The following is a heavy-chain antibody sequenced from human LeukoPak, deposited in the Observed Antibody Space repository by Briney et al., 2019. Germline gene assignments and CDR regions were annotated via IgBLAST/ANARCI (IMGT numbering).Heavy chain of an antibody. V-gene: IGHV3-21*01. Sequence: GGSLRLSCAASGFTFSSYSMNWVRQAPGKGLEWVSSISSSSSYIYYADSVKGRFTIPRDNAKNSLYLQMNSLRAEDTAVYYCAYGSGSFPFDYWGQGTLVTVSS. D-gene: IGHD3-10*01. CDR1: GFTFSSYS. CDR3: AYGSGSFPFDY. CDR2: ISSSSSYI. J-gene: IGHJ4*02.